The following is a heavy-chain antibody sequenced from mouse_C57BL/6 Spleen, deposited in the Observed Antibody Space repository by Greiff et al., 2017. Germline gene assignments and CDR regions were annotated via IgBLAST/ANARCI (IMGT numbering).Heavy chain of an antibody. D-gene: IGHD2-1*01. CDR1: GYTFTSYW. CDR2: IDPSDSET. Sequence: QVQLQQSGAELVRPGSSVKLSCKASGYTFTSYWMHWVKQRPIQGLEWIGNIDPSDSETHYNQKFKDKATLTVDKSSSTAYMQLSSLTSEDSAVYYCARYPYGKDAMDYWGQGTSVTVSS. V-gene: IGHV1-52*01. CDR3: ARYPYGKDAMDY. J-gene: IGHJ4*01.